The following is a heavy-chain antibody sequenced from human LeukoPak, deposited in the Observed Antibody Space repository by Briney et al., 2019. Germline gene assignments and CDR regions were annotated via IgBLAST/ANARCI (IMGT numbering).Heavy chain of an antibody. CDR1: GFTFSDYY. CDR2: ISGSGSTI. CDR3: ARVLLADGYKEMAVVGYFDS. J-gene: IGHJ4*02. Sequence: GGSLRLSCAASGFTFSDYYMSWIRQAPGKGLEWVSYISGSGSTIYYADSVKGRFTISRDNAKNSLYLQMNSLRAEDTTGYYCARVLLADGYKEMAVVGYFDSWGQGTLVTVSS. D-gene: IGHD5-24*01. V-gene: IGHV3-11*04.